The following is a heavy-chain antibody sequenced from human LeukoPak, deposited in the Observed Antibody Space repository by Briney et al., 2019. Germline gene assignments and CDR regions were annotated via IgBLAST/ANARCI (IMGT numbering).Heavy chain of an antibody. J-gene: IGHJ6*02. Sequence: GGSLRLSCAASGFTFSSYWMSWVRQAPGKGLEWVANIKQDGSEEYYVASMKGRFTISRDNTKNSLYLYINSLRAEDTAVYYCARARLTPYYYYGMDVWGQGTTVTVSS. D-gene: IGHD2-15*01. CDR2: IKQDGSEE. CDR1: GFTFSSYW. CDR3: ARARLTPYYYYGMDV. V-gene: IGHV3-7*05.